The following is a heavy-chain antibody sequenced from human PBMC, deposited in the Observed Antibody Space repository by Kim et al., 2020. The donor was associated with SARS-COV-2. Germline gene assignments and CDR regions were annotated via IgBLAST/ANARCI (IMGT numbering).Heavy chain of an antibody. D-gene: IGHD2-8*02. J-gene: IGHJ4*02. V-gene: IGHV7-4-1*02. Sequence: YAQGFTGRFVCSLDTSDSTADLQISSLKPEDTAVYYCARGSGALVKGLDYWGQGTLVTVSS. CDR3: ARGSGALVKGLDY.